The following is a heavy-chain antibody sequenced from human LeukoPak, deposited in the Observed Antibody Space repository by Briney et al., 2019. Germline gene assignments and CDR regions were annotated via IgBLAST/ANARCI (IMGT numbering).Heavy chain of an antibody. CDR3: AREEGIAVAGRGFDY. D-gene: IGHD6-19*01. CDR1: GFTFSSYA. V-gene: IGHV3-30-3*01. CDR2: ISYDGSNK. J-gene: IGHJ4*02. Sequence: PGRSLSLSCAASGFTFSSYAMHWVRQAPGKGLEWVAVISYDGSNKYYADSVKGRFTISRDNSKNTLYLQMNSLRAEDTAVYYCAREEGIAVAGRGFDYWGQGTLVTVSS.